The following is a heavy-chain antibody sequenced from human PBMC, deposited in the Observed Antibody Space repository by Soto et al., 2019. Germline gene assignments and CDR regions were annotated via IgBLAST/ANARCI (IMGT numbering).Heavy chain of an antibody. V-gene: IGHV1-69*06. CDR2: IIPIFGTA. D-gene: IGHD6-13*01. CDR3: ARESGEAAAAGSDYYFDY. CDR1: GGTFSSYA. J-gene: IGHJ4*02. Sequence: SVKVSCKASGGTFSSYAISWLRQAPGQGLEWMGGIIPIFGTANYAQKFQGRVTITADKSTSTAYMELSSLRSEDTAVYYCARESGEAAAAGSDYYFDYWGQGTLVTVSS.